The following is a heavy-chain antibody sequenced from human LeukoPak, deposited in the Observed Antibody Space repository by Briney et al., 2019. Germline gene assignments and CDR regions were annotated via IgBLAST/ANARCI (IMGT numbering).Heavy chain of an antibody. CDR3: ATDAGSYNYYYGMDV. D-gene: IGHD3-10*01. Sequence: ASVKVSCKVSGYTLTELSMHWVRQAPGKGLEWMGGFDPEDGETIYAQKLQGRVTMTEDTSTDTAYMELSSLRSEDTAVYYCATDAGSYNYYYGMDVWGQGTTVTVSS. CDR1: GYTLTELS. J-gene: IGHJ6*02. V-gene: IGHV1-24*01. CDR2: FDPEDGET.